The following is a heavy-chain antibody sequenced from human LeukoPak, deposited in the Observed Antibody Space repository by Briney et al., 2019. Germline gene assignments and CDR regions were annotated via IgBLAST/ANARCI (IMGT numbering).Heavy chain of an antibody. Sequence: SETLSLTCTVSGGSISSYYWSWIRQPPGKGPEWIGYIYYSGSTNYNPSLKSRVTISVDTSKNQFSLKLSSVTAADTAVYYCARVGCSGGSCYSDAFDIWGQGTMVTVSS. V-gene: IGHV4-59*01. J-gene: IGHJ3*02. CDR2: IYYSGST. CDR3: ARVGCSGGSCYSDAFDI. CDR1: GGSISSYY. D-gene: IGHD2-15*01.